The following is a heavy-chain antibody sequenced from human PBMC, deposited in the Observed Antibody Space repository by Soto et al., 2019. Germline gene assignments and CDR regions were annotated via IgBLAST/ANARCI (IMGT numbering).Heavy chain of an antibody. V-gene: IGHV1-46*01. Sequence: GASVKVSCKASGYTFTSYYMHWVRQAPGQGLEWMGIINPSGGSTSYAQKFQGRVTMTRDTSTSTVYMELSSLRSEDTAVYYCARVRDGYSYGAYYFDYWGQGTLVTVSS. CDR1: GYTFTSYY. D-gene: IGHD5-18*01. J-gene: IGHJ4*02. CDR2: INPSGGST. CDR3: ARVRDGYSYGAYYFDY.